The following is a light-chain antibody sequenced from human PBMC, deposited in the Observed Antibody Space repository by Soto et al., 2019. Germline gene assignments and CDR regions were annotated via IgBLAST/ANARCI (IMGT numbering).Light chain of an antibody. J-gene: IGLJ1*01. CDR2: DVS. V-gene: IGLV2-14*03. CDR1: SSDVGGYNY. Sequence: QSVLNQPASVSGSPGQSITISCTGTSSDVGGYNYVSWYQQHPAKAPKVMIYDVSNRPSGVSNRFSGTKYGNTASLIISGLQAEDEADYYCYSYTSSSTYVFGTGTKVTVL. CDR3: YSYTSSSTYV.